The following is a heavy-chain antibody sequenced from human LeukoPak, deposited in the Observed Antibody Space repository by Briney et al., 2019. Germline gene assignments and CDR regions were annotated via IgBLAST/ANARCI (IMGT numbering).Heavy chain of an antibody. V-gene: IGHV4-59*02. CDR1: GGSVSGYY. Sequence: SETLSLTCVVSGGSVSGYYWGWIRQPPGRGLEWFAYVYYSGSTNYNPSFKSRITISVDTSRNQFSLQLSSVTAADTAVYYCARIHRYCSGGACYVLDNWGQGTLVAVSS. CDR3: ARIHRYCSGGACYVLDN. D-gene: IGHD2-15*01. J-gene: IGHJ4*02. CDR2: VYYSGST.